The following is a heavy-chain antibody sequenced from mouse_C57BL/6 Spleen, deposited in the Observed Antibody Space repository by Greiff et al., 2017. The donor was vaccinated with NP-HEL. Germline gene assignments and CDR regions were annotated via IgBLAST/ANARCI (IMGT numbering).Heavy chain of an antibody. CDR1: GYTFTSYW. CDR3: ARGAYCGSRLYAMDY. Sequence: VQLQQSGAELAKPGASVKLSCKASGYTFTSYWMHWVKQRPGQGLEWIGYINPSSGYTKYNQKFKDKATFTADKPSSTAYMPLSRLTYEDSAVYYCARGAYCGSRLYAMDYRGQGRSVTV. CDR2: INPSSGYT. V-gene: IGHV1-7*01. J-gene: IGHJ4*01. D-gene: IGHD1-1*01.